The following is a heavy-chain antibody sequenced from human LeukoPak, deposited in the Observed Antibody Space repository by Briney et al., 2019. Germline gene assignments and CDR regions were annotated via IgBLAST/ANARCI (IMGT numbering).Heavy chain of an antibody. CDR1: GYTFTGYY. CDR2: INPNSGGT. CDR3: ARAMDYDSSGYYGLLDY. J-gene: IGHJ4*02. V-gene: IGHV1-2*02. D-gene: IGHD3-22*01. Sequence: GASVKVSCKASGYTFTGYYMHWVRQAPGQGLEWMGWINPNSGGTNYAQKFQGRVTMTRDTSTSTVYMELSSLRSEDTAVYYCARAMDYDSSGYYGLLDYWGQGTLVTVSS.